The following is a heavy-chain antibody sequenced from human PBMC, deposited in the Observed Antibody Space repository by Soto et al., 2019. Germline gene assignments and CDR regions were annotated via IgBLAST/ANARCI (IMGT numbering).Heavy chain of an antibody. Sequence: QVQLVQSGAEVKEPGASVKGSCKASGYTFTNYEINWVRQATGQGLEWVGWMNPNSGNRGYAPKFEGRVTMTRHTSINTAYMELHGLLSSDTAVYYWGRALGHYVHSAVAYWGKGTLVTVSS. V-gene: IGHV1-8*02. CDR2: MNPNSGNR. CDR3: GRALGHYVHSAVAY. D-gene: IGHD4-17*01. CDR1: GYTFTNYE. J-gene: IGHJ4*02.